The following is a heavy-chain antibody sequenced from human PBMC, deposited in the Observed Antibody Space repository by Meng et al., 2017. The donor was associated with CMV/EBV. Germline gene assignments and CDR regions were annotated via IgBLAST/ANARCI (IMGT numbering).Heavy chain of an antibody. CDR1: GGSISSYY. CDR3: ARGGYKASRKGRGAFDI. J-gene: IGHJ3*02. V-gene: IGHV4-59*01. Sequence: SETLSLTCTVSGGSISSYYWSWIRQPPGNGLEWIGYIYYSGSTNYNPSLKSRVTISVDTAKNQFSLKLSSVTAADTAVYHCARGGYKASRKGRGAFDIWGQGTMVTVSS. CDR2: IYYSGST. D-gene: IGHD5-12*01.